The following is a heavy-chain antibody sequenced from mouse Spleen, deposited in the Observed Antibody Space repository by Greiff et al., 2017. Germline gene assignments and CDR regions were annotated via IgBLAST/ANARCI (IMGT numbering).Heavy chain of an antibody. V-gene: IGHV6-6*02. CDR2: IRLKSNNYAT. Sequence: EVKLMESGGGLVQPGGSMKLSCVASGFTFSNYWMNWVRQSPEKGLEWVAEIRLKSNNYATHYAESVKGRFTISRDDCKSSVYLQMNNLRAEDTGIYYCTRLGRGGWFAYWGQGTLVTVSA. CDR3: TRLGRGGWFAY. J-gene: IGHJ3*01. D-gene: IGHD4-1*01. CDR1: GFTFSNYW.